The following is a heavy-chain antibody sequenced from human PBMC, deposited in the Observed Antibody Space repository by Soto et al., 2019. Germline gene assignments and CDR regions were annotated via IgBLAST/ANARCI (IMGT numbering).Heavy chain of an antibody. CDR1: GFTFSSYA. Sequence: GGSLRLSCAASGFTFSSYAMSWVRQAPGKGLEWVSAISGSGGSTYYADSVKGRFTISRDNSKNTLYLQMNSLRAEDTAVYYCANGELPYYYYYGMDVWGQGTTVTVSS. CDR3: ANGELPYYYYYGMDV. V-gene: IGHV3-23*01. CDR2: ISGSGGST. J-gene: IGHJ6*02. D-gene: IGHD1-7*01.